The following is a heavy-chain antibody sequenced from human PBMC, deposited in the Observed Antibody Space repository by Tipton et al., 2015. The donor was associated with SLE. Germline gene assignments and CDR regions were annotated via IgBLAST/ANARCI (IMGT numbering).Heavy chain of an antibody. J-gene: IGHJ4*02. D-gene: IGHD6-19*01. CDR1: GGSISSYY. CDR2: IYYSGST. Sequence: TLSLTCTVSGGSISSYYWSWIRQPPGKGLEWIGYIYYSGSTNYNPSLKSRVPISVDTSKNQFSLKLSSVTAADTAVYYCARRGYSSGWSAYYFDYWGQGTLVTVSS. V-gene: IGHV4-59*08. CDR3: ARRGYSSGWSAYYFDY.